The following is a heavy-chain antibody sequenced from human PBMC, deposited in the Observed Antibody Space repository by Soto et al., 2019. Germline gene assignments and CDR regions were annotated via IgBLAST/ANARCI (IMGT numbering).Heavy chain of an antibody. D-gene: IGHD2-2*01. Sequence: ASVKVSCKASGYTFTGYYMHWVRQAPGQGLEWMGWINPNSGGTNYAQKFQGWATMTRDTSISTAYMELSRLRSDDTAVYYCARASSTSCKYCYYYYGMDVWGQGTTVTVSS. CDR3: ARASSTSCKYCYYYYGMDV. J-gene: IGHJ6*02. V-gene: IGHV1-2*04. CDR1: GYTFTGYY. CDR2: INPNSGGT.